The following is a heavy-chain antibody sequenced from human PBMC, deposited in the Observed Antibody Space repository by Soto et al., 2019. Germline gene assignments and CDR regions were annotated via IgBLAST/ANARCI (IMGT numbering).Heavy chain of an antibody. Sequence: SETLSLTCTVSGGSISSYYWSWIRQPPGKGLEWIGYIYYSGSTNYNPSLKSRVTISVDTSKNQFSLKLSSVTAADTAVYYCAGYCSSTSCYFDYWGQGTLVTVSP. J-gene: IGHJ4*02. CDR1: GGSISSYY. CDR2: IYYSGST. CDR3: AGYCSSTSCYFDY. D-gene: IGHD2-2*01. V-gene: IGHV4-59*08.